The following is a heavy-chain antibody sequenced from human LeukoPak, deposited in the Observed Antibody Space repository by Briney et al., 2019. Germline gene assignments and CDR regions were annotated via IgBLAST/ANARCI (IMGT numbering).Heavy chain of an antibody. CDR2: IYSGGST. V-gene: IGHV3-53*01. CDR1: GFTVSSNY. CDR3: ARGIGDYYGSGEGFDP. Sequence: GGSLRLSCAASGFTVSSNYMSWVRQAPGKGLEWVSVIYSGGSTYYADSVKGRFTISRDNSKNTLYLQMNSLRAEDTAVYYCARGIGDYYGSGEGFDPWGQGTLVTVSS. J-gene: IGHJ5*02. D-gene: IGHD3-10*01.